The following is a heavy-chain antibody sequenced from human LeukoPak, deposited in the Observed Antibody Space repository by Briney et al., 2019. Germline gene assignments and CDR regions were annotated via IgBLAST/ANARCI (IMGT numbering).Heavy chain of an antibody. CDR3: ARHIAGTVTSGFDI. D-gene: IGHD4-17*01. CDR2: IIPIFGTA. CDR1: GGTFSSYA. Sequence: ASVKVSCKASGGTFSSYAISWVRQAPGQGLEWMGGIIPIFGTANYAQKFQGRVTITADESTSTAYMELGSLRSDDTAVYYCARHIAGTVTSGFDIWGQGTMVTVSS. V-gene: IGHV1-69*13. J-gene: IGHJ3*02.